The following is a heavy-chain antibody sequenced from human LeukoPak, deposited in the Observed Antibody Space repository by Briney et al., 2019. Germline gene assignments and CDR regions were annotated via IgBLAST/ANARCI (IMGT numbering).Heavy chain of an antibody. CDR2: IKQDGSEK. J-gene: IGHJ4*02. Sequence: GGSLRLSCAASGFPFSSYWLSWVRQAPGKGLEWVANIKQDGSEKYFVDSVKGRFTISRDNTKNSLYLQMNSLRAEDTAVYYCARVGYCSTTSCYWRAFDYWGQGTLVTVSS. CDR3: ARVGYCSTTSCYWRAFDY. D-gene: IGHD2-2*01. V-gene: IGHV3-7*01. CDR1: GFPFSSYW.